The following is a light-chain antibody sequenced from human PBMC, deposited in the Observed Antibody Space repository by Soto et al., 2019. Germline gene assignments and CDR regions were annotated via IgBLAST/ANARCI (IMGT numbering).Light chain of an antibody. V-gene: IGLV2-8*01. J-gene: IGLJ2*01. CDR3: SSFAGNNNLV. CDR2: EVT. Sequence: QSALTQPPSASGSPGQSVTISCTGTSSDVGVYNYVSWYQQHPGKAPKLMIYEVTKRPSGVPDSFSGSKSGNTASLTVSGLQAEDEADYYCSSFAGNNNLVFGGGTQLTVL. CDR1: SSDVGVYNY.